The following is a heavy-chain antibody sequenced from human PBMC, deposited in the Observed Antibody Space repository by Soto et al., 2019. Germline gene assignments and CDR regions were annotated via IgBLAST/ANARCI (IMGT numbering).Heavy chain of an antibody. D-gene: IGHD3-10*01. CDR1: GGSVSSASYF. J-gene: IGHJ4*02. CDR3: ARERQWFGDVD. CDR2: ISYSGTT. V-gene: IGHV4-61*01. Sequence: QVQLQESGPGLVKPSETLSLTCTVSGGSVSSASYFWHWIRQSPGKGLEWIGYISYSGTTNYSPSLKSRVSISVDTSKNLFSLKLNSVSAADTAVYYCARERQWFGDVDWGQGTLVTVSS.